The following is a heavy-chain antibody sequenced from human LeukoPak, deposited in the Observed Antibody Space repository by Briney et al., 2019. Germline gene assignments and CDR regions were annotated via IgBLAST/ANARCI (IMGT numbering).Heavy chain of an antibody. Sequence: HGESLKISCKGSGYSFTSYWIGWVRQMPGKGLEWMGIIYPGDSDTRYSPSFQGQVTISADKSISTAYLQWSSLKASDTAMYYCGRQGGRLSSSWYVDYWGQGTLVTVSS. J-gene: IGHJ4*02. D-gene: IGHD6-13*01. CDR1: GYSFTSYW. CDR2: IYPGDSDT. CDR3: GRQGGRLSSSWYVDY. V-gene: IGHV5-51*01.